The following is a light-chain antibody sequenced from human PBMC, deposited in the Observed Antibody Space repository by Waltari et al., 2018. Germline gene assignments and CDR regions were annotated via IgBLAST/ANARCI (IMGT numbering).Light chain of an antibody. CDR2: GAS. Sequence: EILLTQSPGTLSLSPGERATLSCRASQSVTRALAWYQQKPGQAPRLLIYGASNRATGIPDRFSGSGSETDFSLTNSRLEPEDFAVYYCQHYVRLPATFGQGTKVEIK. CDR3: QHYVRLPAT. J-gene: IGKJ1*01. V-gene: IGKV3-20*01. CDR1: QSVTRA.